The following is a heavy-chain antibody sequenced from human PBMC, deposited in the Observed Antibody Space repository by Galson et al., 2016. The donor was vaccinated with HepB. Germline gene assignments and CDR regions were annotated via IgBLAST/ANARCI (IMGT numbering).Heavy chain of an antibody. CDR1: GSSFANYW. CDR3: ARQSITEESDH. D-gene: IGHD1-14*01. J-gene: IGHJ4*02. V-gene: IGHV5-51*01. CDR2: IYPGDSDT. Sequence: QSGAEVTKPGESLKISCKGSGSSFANYWIGWVRQLPGKGLEWMGIIYPGDSDTRYSPSFQGQVTISADKSISTAFLQWSSLKASDTAMYYCARQSITEESDHWGQGTLVTVSS.